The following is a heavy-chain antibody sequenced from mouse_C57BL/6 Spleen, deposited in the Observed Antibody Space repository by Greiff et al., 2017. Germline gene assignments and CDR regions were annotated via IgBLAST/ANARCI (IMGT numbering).Heavy chain of an antibody. J-gene: IGHJ2*01. CDR3: ARRCSGLSIYDYGSSYDYFDY. V-gene: IGHV1-18*01. CDR1: GYTFTDYN. CDR2: INPNNGGT. Sequence: VQLQQSGPELVKPGASVKIPCKASGYTFTDYNMDWVKQSHGKSLEWIGDINPNNGGTIYNQKFKGKATLTVDKSSSTAYMELRSLTSEDTAVYYCARRCSGLSIYDYGSSYDYFDYWGQGTTLTVSS. D-gene: IGHD1-1*01.